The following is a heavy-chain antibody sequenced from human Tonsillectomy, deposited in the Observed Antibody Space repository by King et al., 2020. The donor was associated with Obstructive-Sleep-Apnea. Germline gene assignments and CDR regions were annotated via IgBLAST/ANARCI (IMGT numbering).Heavy chain of an antibody. D-gene: IGHD2-2*01. V-gene: IGHV1-18*01. CDR2: ITAYNGNT. CDR1: GYTFTSYA. CDR3: ARSPLPTMPFNMDV. J-gene: IGHJ6*02. Sequence: QLVQSGAEVKKPGASVTVSCKASGYTFTSYAISWVRQAPGQGLEWMGWITAYNGNTYYAQRLQGRVTMTTDTSTSTAYLDLRSLTSGDTAVYYCARSPLPTMPFNMDVWGQGTAVIVSS.